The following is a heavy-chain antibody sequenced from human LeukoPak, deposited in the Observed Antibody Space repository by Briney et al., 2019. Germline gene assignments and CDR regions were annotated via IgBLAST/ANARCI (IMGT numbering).Heavy chain of an antibody. CDR1: GFTFSDYY. J-gene: IGHJ6*03. V-gene: IGHV3-11*01. CDR2: ISSSGSTI. D-gene: IGHD3-10*01. CDR3: ARAPSSINYYRLGGHLYYYYYYMDV. Sequence: GGSLRLSCAASGFTFSDYYMSWIRQAPGKGLEWVSYISSSGSTIYYADSVKGRFTISRDNAKNSLYLQMNSLRAEVTAVYYCARAPSSINYYRLGGHLYYYYYYMDVWGKGTTVTVSS.